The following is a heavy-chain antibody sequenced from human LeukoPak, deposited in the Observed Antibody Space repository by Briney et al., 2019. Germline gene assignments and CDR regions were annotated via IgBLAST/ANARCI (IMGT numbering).Heavy chain of an antibody. D-gene: IGHD4-17*01. CDR3: ARSEVTTDWFDP. CDR2: MNPNSGNT. Sequence: VASVKVSCKASGYTFTNFDINWVRQATGQGLEWMGWMNPNSGNTGYAQKFQGRVTMTRNTSISTAYMELSSLRSEDTAVYYCARSEVTTDWFDPWGQGTLVTVSS. J-gene: IGHJ5*02. V-gene: IGHV1-8*02. CDR1: GYTFTNFD.